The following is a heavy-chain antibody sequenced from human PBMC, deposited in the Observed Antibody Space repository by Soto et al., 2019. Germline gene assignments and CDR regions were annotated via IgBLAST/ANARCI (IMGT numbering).Heavy chain of an antibody. Sequence: GESLESSCKGSGYTFTNYWIGWVRQMPGKGLEWMGIIYPGDSDTKYNPSFQGQVTISADKSITTTYLQWSSLKASDTAIYYCAASIFYYGMDVWGQGTTVTVSS. CDR1: GYTFTNYW. CDR3: AASIFYYGMDV. CDR2: IYPGDSDT. V-gene: IGHV5-51*01. J-gene: IGHJ6*02.